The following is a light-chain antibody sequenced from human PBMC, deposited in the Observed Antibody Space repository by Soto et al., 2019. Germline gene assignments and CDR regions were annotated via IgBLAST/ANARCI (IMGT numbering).Light chain of an antibody. Sequence: ELVLTQSPGTLSLSPGERATLSCRASQGVSSTYLAWYQQRLGQAPRLLIFGASSRATGIPDRFSGSGSGTDFTLSISRLEPEDFAVYYCQLYGNSPPMYTFGQGTKVDIK. CDR2: GAS. J-gene: IGKJ2*01. V-gene: IGKV3-20*01. CDR3: QLYGNSPPMYT. CDR1: QGVSSTY.